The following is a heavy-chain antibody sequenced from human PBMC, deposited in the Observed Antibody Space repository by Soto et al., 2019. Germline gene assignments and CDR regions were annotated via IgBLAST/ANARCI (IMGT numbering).Heavy chain of an antibody. CDR2: TFYGSEWYN. D-gene: IGHD6-19*01. Sequence: PSQTLSLTCAISGDSVSRNSAIWNWIRQSPSRGLEWLGRTFYGSEWYNDYAVSVRSRITINADTSKNQFSLQLNSVTPEDTAVYYCARTYSSGWSYYYGMDVWGQGTTVTVSS. CDR3: ARTYSSGWSYYYGMDV. J-gene: IGHJ6*02. V-gene: IGHV6-1*01. CDR1: GDSVSRNSAI.